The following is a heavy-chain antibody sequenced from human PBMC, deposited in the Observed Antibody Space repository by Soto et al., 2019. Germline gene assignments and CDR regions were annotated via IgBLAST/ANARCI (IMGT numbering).Heavy chain of an antibody. CDR2: IYRNDDR. V-gene: IGHV2-5*01. D-gene: IGHD3-10*01. CDR3: AHRTARGFGEIAFDY. Sequence: QITLKESGPTLVKPTQTLTLTCTFSGFSLSTSGVGVGWIRQPPGKALEWLALIYRNDDRHYSPSLKSRLTIPTDPSKNQLVLTMTNVDPVDTATYYCAHRTARGFGEIAFDYWGQGTLVTVSS. CDR1: GFSLSTSGVG. J-gene: IGHJ4*02.